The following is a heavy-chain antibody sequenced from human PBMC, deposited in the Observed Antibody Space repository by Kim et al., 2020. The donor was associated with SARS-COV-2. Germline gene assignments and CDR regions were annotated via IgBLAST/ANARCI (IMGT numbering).Heavy chain of an antibody. CDR2: ISYDGSNK. CDR3: ARGGGGNYYFVDY. D-gene: IGHD1-26*01. V-gene: IGHV3-30-3*01. Sequence: GGSLRLSCAASGFTFSSYAMHWVRQAPGKGLEWVAVISYDGSNKYYADSVKGRFTISRDNSKNTLYLQMNSLRAEDTAVYYCARGGGGNYYFVDYWGQGTLVTVSS. J-gene: IGHJ4*02. CDR1: GFTFSSYA.